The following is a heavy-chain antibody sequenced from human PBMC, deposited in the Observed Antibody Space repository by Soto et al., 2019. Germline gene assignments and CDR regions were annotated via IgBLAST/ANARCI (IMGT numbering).Heavy chain of an antibody. CDR3: ARVWGLTTVSSWYYGMDV. Sequence: QVQLVQSGAEVKKPGASVKVSCKASGYTFTSYAMHWVRQAPGQRLEWMGWINAGNGNTKYSQKFQGRVTITRDTSASTAYMELSSLRSEDTAVYYCARVWGLTTVSSWYYGMDVWGQGTTVTVSS. D-gene: IGHD4-4*01. CDR2: INAGNGNT. CDR1: GYTFTSYA. J-gene: IGHJ6*02. V-gene: IGHV1-3*01.